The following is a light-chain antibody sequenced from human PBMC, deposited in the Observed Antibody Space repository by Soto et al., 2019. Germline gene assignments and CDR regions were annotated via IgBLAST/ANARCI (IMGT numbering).Light chain of an antibody. J-gene: IGLJ1*01. V-gene: IGLV1-40*01. Sequence: QSVLTQPPSVSGAPGQRVTISCTGSRYNIGAGYDVHWYRQLPGTAPKLLLYGNTNRPSGVPDRFSGSKSGTSASLAITGLQAEDEADYDCQSYDSSLRGYVFGTGTKLTVL. CDR3: QSYDSSLRGYV. CDR1: RYNIGAGYD. CDR2: GNT.